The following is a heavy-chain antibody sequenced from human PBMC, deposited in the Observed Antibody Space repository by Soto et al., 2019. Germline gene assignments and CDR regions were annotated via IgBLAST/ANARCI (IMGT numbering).Heavy chain of an antibody. CDR1: GSTFSTYG. CDR3: ARDRDWEWLCT. J-gene: IGHJ5*02. D-gene: IGHD3-3*01. V-gene: IGHV1-18*01. CDR2: IRVYNGKT. Sequence: ASVKVSSKASGSTFSTYGFSWVRQAPGQRLDWMVWIRVYNGKTEYAQKLQGRVTLTTDTSRSTAYMELRSLRYEDTAIHYGARDRDWEWLCTWGQRPLVTV.